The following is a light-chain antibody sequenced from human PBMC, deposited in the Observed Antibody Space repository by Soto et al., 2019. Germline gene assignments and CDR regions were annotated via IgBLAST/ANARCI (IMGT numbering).Light chain of an antibody. CDR3: MQATQFPHT. CDR1: QSLLDSDGDTY. CDR2: KTS. J-gene: IGKJ2*01. V-gene: IGKV2-24*01. Sequence: DIVMTQTPLSSPVTLGQPASISCRSSQSLLDSDGDTYLSWLQQRPGQPPRLLIYKTSSRFSGVPGRFRGSGAGTDFTLKISRVEVEDVGVYYCMQATQFPHTFGQGTKLEI.